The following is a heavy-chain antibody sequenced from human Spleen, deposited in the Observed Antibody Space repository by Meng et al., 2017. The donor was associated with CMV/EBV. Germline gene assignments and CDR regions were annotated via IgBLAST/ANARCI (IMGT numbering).Heavy chain of an antibody. CDR1: GFTFSTYA. D-gene: IGHD1-26*01. J-gene: IGHJ4*02. V-gene: IGHV3-48*04. CDR2: ISGGGTI. Sequence: GESLKISCVVSGFTFSTYAMTWVRQAPGKGLEWVSYISGGGTIYYADSVKGRFTISKDNAKNSLFLQMNSLRVEDTAVYWCARDLMPATTMGYWGQGTLVTVSS. CDR3: ARDLMPATTMGY.